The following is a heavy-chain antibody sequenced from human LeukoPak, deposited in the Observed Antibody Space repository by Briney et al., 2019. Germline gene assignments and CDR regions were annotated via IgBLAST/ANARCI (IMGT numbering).Heavy chain of an antibody. V-gene: IGHV3-20*04. CDR3: ARVKRIAVAGTVDY. CDR1: GFTFDDYG. D-gene: IGHD6-19*01. CDR2: INWNGGST. J-gene: IGHJ4*02. Sequence: GGSLRLSCAASGFTFDDYGMSWVRQAPGKGLELVSGINWNGGSTGYADSVKGRFTISRDNAKNSLYLQMDSLRAEDTALYYCARVKRIAVAGTVDYWGQGTLVTVSS.